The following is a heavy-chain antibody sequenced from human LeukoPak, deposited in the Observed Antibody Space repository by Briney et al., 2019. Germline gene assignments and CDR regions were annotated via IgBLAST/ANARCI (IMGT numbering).Heavy chain of an antibody. Sequence: SETLSLTCTVSGGSISSGSYYWSWIRQPAGKGLEWIERIYTSGSTNYNPSLKSRFTISVDTSKNQFSLKLSSVTAADTAVYYCARDTFSSGRYFDYWGQGTLVTVSS. J-gene: IGHJ4*02. CDR3: ARDTFSSGRYFDY. CDR2: IYTSGST. CDR1: GGSISSGSYY. D-gene: IGHD6-6*01. V-gene: IGHV4-61*02.